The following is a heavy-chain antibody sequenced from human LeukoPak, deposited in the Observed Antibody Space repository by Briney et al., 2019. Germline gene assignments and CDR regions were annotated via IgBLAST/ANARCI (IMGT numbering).Heavy chain of an antibody. CDR3: AQNIAAPGRVELQYYAMDE. CDR2: IKQGGSDN. Sequence: GGSLTLTCAAYGWSFSGYWMTWVRQAPGKGLQWVASIKQGGSDNYQVDSVKGRFTISRDHAQHSLFLQISNWRADDTAVYYCAQNIAAPGRVELQYYAMDEWGEG. D-gene: IGHD6-25*01. V-gene: IGHV3-7*01. CDR1: GWSFSGYW. J-gene: IGHJ6*01.